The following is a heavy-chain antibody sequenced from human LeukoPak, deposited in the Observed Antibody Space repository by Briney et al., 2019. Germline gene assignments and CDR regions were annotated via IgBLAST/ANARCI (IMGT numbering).Heavy chain of an antibody. CDR1: GFTFDDYA. Sequence: GGSLRLSCAASGFTFDDYAMHWVRQAPGKGLEWVSAINWNSGNIGYADSVKGRFTISRDNAKKSLYLQMNSLRAEDTAVYYCARTTGAVAGDFDYWGQGTLVTVSS. V-gene: IGHV3-9*01. CDR2: INWNSGNI. D-gene: IGHD6-19*01. J-gene: IGHJ4*02. CDR3: ARTTGAVAGDFDY.